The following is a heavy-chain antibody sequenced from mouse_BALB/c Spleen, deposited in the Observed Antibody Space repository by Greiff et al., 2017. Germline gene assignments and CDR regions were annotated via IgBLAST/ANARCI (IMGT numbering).Heavy chain of an antibody. CDR1: GFNIKDTY. CDR3: AQSLGWYFDV. CDR2: IDPANGNT. V-gene: IGHV14-3*02. D-gene: IGHD6-1*01. J-gene: IGHJ1*01. Sequence: EVKLMESGAELVKPGASVKLSCTASGFNIKDTYMHWVKQRPEQGLEWIGRIDPANGNTKYDPKFQGKATITADTSSNTAYLQLSSLTSEDTAVYYCAQSLGWYFDVWGAGTTVTVSS.